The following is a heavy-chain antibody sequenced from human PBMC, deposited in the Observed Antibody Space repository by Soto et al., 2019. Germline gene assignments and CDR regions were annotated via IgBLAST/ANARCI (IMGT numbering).Heavy chain of an antibody. Sequence: ASVKVSCKASGGTFSSYAISWVRQAPGQGPEWMGGIIPIFGTANYAQKFQGRVTITADESTSTAYMELSSLRSEDTAVYYCARGEEGYYDILTGQDYYYYGMDVWGQGTTVTVSS. CDR1: GGTFSSYA. D-gene: IGHD3-9*01. J-gene: IGHJ6*02. CDR3: ARGEEGYYDILTGQDYYYYGMDV. CDR2: IIPIFGTA. V-gene: IGHV1-69*13.